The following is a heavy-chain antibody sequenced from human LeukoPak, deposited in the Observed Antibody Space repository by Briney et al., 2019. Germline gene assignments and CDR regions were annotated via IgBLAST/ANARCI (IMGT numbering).Heavy chain of an antibody. CDR1: GGTFSSYA. CDR2: IIPIFGTA. CDR3: ARDAKRAIDY. J-gene: IGHJ4*02. Sequence: ASVKVSCKASGGTFSSYAISWVRQAPGQGLEWMGGIIPIFGTANYAQKFQGRVTMTTDTSTSTAYMELRSLRSDDTAVYYCARDAKRAIDYWGQGTLVTVSS. V-gene: IGHV1-69*05.